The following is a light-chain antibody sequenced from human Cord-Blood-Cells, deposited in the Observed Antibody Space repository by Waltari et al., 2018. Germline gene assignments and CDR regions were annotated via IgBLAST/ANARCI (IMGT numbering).Light chain of an antibody. Sequence: DIQMTQSPSSLSASVGDRVTITCRASQSISSYLNWYQQKPGKAPKLLIYAASSLQSGVPPTLSGTGSGTDFTLTISSLQPSDFATYDCQQSYSTPDPFGQATKLEIK. CDR3: QQSYSTPDP. V-gene: IGKV1-39*01. J-gene: IGKJ2*01. CDR1: QSISSY. CDR2: AAS.